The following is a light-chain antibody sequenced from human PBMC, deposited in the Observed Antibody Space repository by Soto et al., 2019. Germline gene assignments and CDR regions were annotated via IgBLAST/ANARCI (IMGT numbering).Light chain of an antibody. CDR1: SSDIGSSNL. CDR2: EAT. J-gene: IGLJ2*01. V-gene: IGLV2-23*01. CDR3: AAWDDGLNGVV. Sequence: QSALTQPASVSGSPGQSITISCTGTSSDIGSSNLVSWYQDHPGKAPKLIIYEATQRPSGISYRFSGSKSGNTASLTISGLQSEDEADYSCAAWDDGLNGVVFGGGTQLTVL.